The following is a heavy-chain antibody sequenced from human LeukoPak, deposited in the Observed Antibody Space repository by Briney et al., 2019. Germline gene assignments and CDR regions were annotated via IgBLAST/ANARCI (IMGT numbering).Heavy chain of an antibody. CDR1: GFSLSTRGVG. Sequence: SGRTLVNPTQTLTLTCTFSGFSLSTRGVGVGWIRQPPGKALTWLAPIDWNDDKRYSPSLKSRLTITKDTSKNQVVLTMTNMDPVDTATYYCAQLGYCSSTSCPAAGYWGQGTLVSVCS. J-gene: IGHJ4*02. V-gene: IGHV2-5*01. CDR3: AQLGYCSSTSCPAAGY. CDR2: IDWNDDK. D-gene: IGHD2-2*01.